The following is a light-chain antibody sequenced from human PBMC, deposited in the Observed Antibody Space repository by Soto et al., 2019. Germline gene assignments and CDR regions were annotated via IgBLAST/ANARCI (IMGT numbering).Light chain of an antibody. V-gene: IGKV3-20*01. CDR3: QQHGTSPYT. CDR1: QSLRSSY. J-gene: IGKJ2*01. Sequence: EGLLTHSPNTLALSPGEGATLSCWASQSLRSSYLAWYQRKPGQAPRLLMFGASRRATGIPDRFNGSGSGTDFILTISRLEPEAVAAYYCQQHGTSPYTFGQGTKVDIK. CDR2: GAS.